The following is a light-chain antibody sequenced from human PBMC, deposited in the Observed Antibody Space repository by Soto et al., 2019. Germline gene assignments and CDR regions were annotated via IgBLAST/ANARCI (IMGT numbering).Light chain of an antibody. J-gene: IGKJ1*01. CDR3: QQYNSYSGT. Sequence: DIQMAQSPSTLSASVGDRVTITCRASQSISSWLAWYQQKPGKAPKLLIYDASSLESGVPSRFSGSGSGTEFTLTICSLQPDDFATYFCQQYNSYSGTFGQVTKVDIK. V-gene: IGKV1-5*01. CDR1: QSISSW. CDR2: DAS.